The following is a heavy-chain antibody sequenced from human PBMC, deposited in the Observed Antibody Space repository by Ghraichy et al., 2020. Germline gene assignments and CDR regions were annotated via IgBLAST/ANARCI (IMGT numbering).Heavy chain of an antibody. Sequence: IGEINHSGSTNYNPSLKSRVTISVDTSKNQFSLKLSSVTAADTAVYYCARKTSRLAGDRGPNFDYWGQ. J-gene: IGHJ4*02. D-gene: IGHD3-16*01. V-gene: IGHV4-34*01. CDR3: ARKTSRLAGDRGPNFDY. CDR2: INHSGST.